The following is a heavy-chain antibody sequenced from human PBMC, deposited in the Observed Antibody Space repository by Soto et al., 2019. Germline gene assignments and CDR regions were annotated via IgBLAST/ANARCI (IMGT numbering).Heavy chain of an antibody. D-gene: IGHD4-4*01. Sequence: GGSLRLSCAASGFTFSSYGMHWVRQAPGKGLEWVAVISYDGSNKYYADSVKGRFTISRDNSKNTLYLQMNSLRAEDTAVYYCAKDTSFTDSYSTQHYYYYYGMDVWGQGTTVTVSS. J-gene: IGHJ6*02. CDR2: ISYDGSNK. V-gene: IGHV3-30*18. CDR3: AKDTSFTDSYSTQHYYYYYGMDV. CDR1: GFTFSSYG.